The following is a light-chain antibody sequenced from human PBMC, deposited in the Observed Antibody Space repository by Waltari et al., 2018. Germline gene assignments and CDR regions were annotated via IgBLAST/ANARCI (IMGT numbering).Light chain of an antibody. J-gene: IGKJ5*01. CDR3: QQYNRWPPIT. CDR2: DAS. V-gene: IGKV3-15*01. CDR1: QSIATT. Sequence: EVVMTQSPATLSVSPGGTATLSCRASQSIATTLAWYQQRLAQAPRLLIFDASTRATSISGRFSGSWSGTEFTLTISSLQSEDSAVYYCQQYNRWPPITFGQGTRLEIK.